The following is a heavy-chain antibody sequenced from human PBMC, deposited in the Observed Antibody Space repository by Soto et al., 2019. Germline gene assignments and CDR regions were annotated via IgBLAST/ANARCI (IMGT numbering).Heavy chain of an antibody. CDR2: ISSSSSTI. D-gene: IGHD3-9*01. J-gene: IGHJ6*03. CDR3: AGHVTIFLRWDYYMDV. CDR1: GFTFSSYS. Sequence: GGSLRLSCAASGFTFSSYSMNWVRQAPGKGLEWVSYISSSSSTIYYADSVKGRFTISRDNAKNSLYLQMNSLRAEDTAVYYCAGHVTIFLRWDYYMDVWGKGTTVTVSS. V-gene: IGHV3-48*01.